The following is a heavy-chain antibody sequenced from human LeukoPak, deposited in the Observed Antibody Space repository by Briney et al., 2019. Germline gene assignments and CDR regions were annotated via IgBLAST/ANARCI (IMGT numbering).Heavy chain of an antibody. Sequence: GGSLRLSCAASGFTFSSYAMSWVRQAPGKGLEWVSDISSSGSNTYYADSVKGQFTISRDNSKNTLYLQMNSLRAEDTAVYYCARSYYDVLTGYGEVDYWGQGTLVTVSS. CDR2: ISSSGSNT. CDR1: GFTFSSYA. CDR3: ARSYYDVLTGYGEVDY. J-gene: IGHJ4*02. V-gene: IGHV3-23*01. D-gene: IGHD3-9*01.